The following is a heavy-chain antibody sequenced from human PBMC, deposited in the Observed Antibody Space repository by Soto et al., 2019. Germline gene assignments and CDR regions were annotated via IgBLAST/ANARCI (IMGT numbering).Heavy chain of an antibody. CDR1: GFTFSSYA. V-gene: IGHV3-7*03. Sequence: EVQLLESGGGLVQPGGSLRLACAASGFTFSSYAMSWVRQAPGKGLEWVANIKQDGSEKYYVDSVKGRFTISRDNAKNSLYLQMNSLRAEDTAVYYCARGDSGYDPFDYWGQGTLVTVSS. J-gene: IGHJ4*02. CDR3: ARGDSGYDPFDY. D-gene: IGHD5-12*01. CDR2: IKQDGSEK.